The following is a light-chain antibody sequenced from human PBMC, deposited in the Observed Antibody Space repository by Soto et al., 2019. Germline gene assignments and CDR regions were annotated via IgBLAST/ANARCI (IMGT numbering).Light chain of an antibody. Sequence: DIQMTQSPSSLSASVGDRVTFPCRASQSISSYLNWYQQKPGKAPKLLIYAASSLQSGVPSRFSGSGSGTDFTLTISSLQPEDFATYYCQQSYSTPWTFGQGTKVDI. V-gene: IGKV1-39*01. CDR3: QQSYSTPWT. CDR2: AAS. CDR1: QSISSY. J-gene: IGKJ1*01.